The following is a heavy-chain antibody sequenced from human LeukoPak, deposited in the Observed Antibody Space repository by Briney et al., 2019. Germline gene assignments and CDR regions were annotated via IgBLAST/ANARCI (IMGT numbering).Heavy chain of an antibody. D-gene: IGHD1-1*01. J-gene: IGHJ6*03. Sequence: GGSLTFYCAASGFTFSDYWLHWHRQAPGKGLVWVSRISSDGSRVTYADSVKGRFTISRDNAKNSLSLQMNSLRAEDTAVYYCARDRLLEDRDYHYYYYMDVWGIGTTVTVSS. CDR2: ISSDGSRV. CDR1: GFTFSDYW. CDR3: ARDRLLEDRDYHYYYYMDV. V-gene: IGHV3-74*01.